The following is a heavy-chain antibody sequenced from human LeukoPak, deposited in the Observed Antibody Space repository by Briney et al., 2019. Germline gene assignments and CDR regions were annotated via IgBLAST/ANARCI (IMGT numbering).Heavy chain of an antibody. CDR2: VYYSGST. J-gene: IGHJ3*01. CDR3: ARDLGRQGGFDV. V-gene: IGHV4-59*01. Sequence: PSETLSLTCTVSGGPISGCCWSWIRQPPGKGLEWIGYVYYSGSTNYNPSLKSRVTISVDTSNNQFSLNLNSVTAADTAVYYCARDLGRQGGFDVWGQGTMVTVSS. D-gene: IGHD3-16*01. CDR1: GGPISGCC.